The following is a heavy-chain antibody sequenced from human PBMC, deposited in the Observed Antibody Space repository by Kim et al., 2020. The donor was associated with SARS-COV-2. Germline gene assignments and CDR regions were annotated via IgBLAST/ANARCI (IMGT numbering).Heavy chain of an antibody. CDR3: ARGRATIWGSYRTLSAFDI. V-gene: IGHV3-11*05. Sequence: GGSLRLSCAASGFTFSDYYMSWIRQAPGKGLEWVSYISSSSSYTNYADSVKGRFTISRDNAKNSLYLQMNSLRAEDTAVYYCARGRATIWGSYRTLSAFDIWGQGTMVTVSS. CDR1: GFTFSDYY. J-gene: IGHJ3*02. CDR2: ISSSSSYT. D-gene: IGHD3-16*02.